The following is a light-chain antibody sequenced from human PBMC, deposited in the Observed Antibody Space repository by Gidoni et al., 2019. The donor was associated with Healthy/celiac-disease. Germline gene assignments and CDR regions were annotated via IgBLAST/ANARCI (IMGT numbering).Light chain of an antibody. CDR1: QSVSSSY. V-gene: IGKV3-20*01. J-gene: IGKJ2*01. CDR2: GES. Sequence: IVLTQSPGTLSLSPGERATLSCRASQSVSSSYLDWYQQKPGQAPRLLIYGESSRATGIPDRFSGSGSGTDFTLTISRLEPEDFAVYYCQQYGSSPYTFGQGTKLEIK. CDR3: QQYGSSPYT.